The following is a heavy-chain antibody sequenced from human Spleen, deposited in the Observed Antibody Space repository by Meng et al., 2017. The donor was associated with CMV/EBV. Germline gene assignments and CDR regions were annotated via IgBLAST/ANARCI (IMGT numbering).Heavy chain of an antibody. CDR3: ARAIPDSDWYFDL. Sequence: VTGGAGSSSNWWSWCSQHLQKGLEWIGDVSHSGSINYNPSLTSGVTMSVDKSKNQFSLNLTSVSVADTYVYDCARAIPDSDWYFDLWGRGTLVTVSS. CDR1: GGAGSSSNW. D-gene: IGHD3-3*01. CDR2: VSHSGSI. J-gene: IGHJ2*01. V-gene: IGHV4-4*02.